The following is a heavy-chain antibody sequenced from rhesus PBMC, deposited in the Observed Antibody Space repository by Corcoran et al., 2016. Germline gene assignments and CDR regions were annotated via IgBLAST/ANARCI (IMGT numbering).Heavy chain of an antibody. CDR1: GFTFSSYG. CDR2: ISYDGRKK. Sequence: EVQLVESGGGLVQPGGSLRLSCAASGFTFSSYGMHWVRQAPGKGLEGVAVISYDGRKKYYADSVKDRFTISRDNSKNMIYLQMNNLKLEDTAVYYCAKDGGTGDPPPDFDYWGQGVLVTVSS. J-gene: IGHJ4*01. D-gene: IGHD7-45*01. CDR3: AKDGGTGDPPPDFDY. V-gene: IGHV3-54*02.